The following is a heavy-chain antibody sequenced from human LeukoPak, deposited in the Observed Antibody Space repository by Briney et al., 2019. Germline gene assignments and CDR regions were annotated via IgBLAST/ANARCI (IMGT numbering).Heavy chain of an antibody. J-gene: IGHJ6*03. CDR2: ISSSSSYI. V-gene: IGHV3-21*01. CDR1: GFTFSSYS. CDR3: AKDYLAGLSYMDV. Sequence: PGGSLRLSCAASGFTFSSYSMNWVRQAPGKGLEWVSSISSSSSYIYYADSVKGRFTISRDNAKNSLYLQMNSLRGEDTAVYYCAKDYLAGLSYMDVWGKGTTVTVSS.